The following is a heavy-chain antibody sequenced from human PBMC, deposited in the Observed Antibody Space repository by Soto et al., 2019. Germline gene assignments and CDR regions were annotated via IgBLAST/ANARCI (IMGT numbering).Heavy chain of an antibody. CDR3: ATIGIVGATYVDY. D-gene: IGHD1-26*01. CDR1: GGSISSSNW. Sequence: SETLSLTCAVSGGSISSSNWWSWVRQPPGKGLEWIGYISTSGSTNYNHYLKSRVTIPLDTYKNQFSLKLSSVTAADTAVYFCATIGIVGATYVDYWGQGTLVPVSS. J-gene: IGHJ4*02. V-gene: IGHV4-4*02. CDR2: ISTSGST.